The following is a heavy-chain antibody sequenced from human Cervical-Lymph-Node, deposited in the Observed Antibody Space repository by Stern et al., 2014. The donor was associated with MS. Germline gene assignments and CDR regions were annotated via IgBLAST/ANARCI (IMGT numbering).Heavy chain of an antibody. CDR2: IHYRGST. J-gene: IGHJ4*02. CDR1: GDSINSTGYY. V-gene: IGHV4-31*03. Sequence: VQLVESGPGLAKPSQTLSLTCTVSGDSINSTGYYWSWIRQHPGKGLEWIGYIHYRGSTYYNPSLKSRGTISVDTSKNQFSLKLTSVTAADTALYYCARSDRLWGSFDYWGQGSLVTVSS. CDR3: ARSDRLWGSFDY. D-gene: IGHD3-16*01.